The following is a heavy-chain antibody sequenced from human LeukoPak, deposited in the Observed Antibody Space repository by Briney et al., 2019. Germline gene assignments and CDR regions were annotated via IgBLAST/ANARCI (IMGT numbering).Heavy chain of an antibody. CDR1: GYTFTSYD. Sequence: GASVKVSCKASGYTFTSYDINWVRQATGQGLEWMGWMNPSSGNTGYAQKFQGRVTMTRNTSISTAYMELSSLRPEDTAVYYCARRSKRTTVTTLGYWGQGTLVTVSS. CDR2: MNPSSGNT. V-gene: IGHV1-8*01. J-gene: IGHJ4*02. CDR3: ARRSKRTTVTTLGY. D-gene: IGHD4-11*01.